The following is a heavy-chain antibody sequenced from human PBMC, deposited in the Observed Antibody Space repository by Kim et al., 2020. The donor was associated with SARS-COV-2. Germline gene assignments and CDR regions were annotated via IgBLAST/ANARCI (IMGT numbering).Heavy chain of an antibody. CDR1: GDTFNNYG. Sequence: SVKVSCKASGDTFNNYGISWVRQAPGQGLEWMVRIIPNVGIVNYAQKFQDSVTMTADKSTSTVYMDLRSLRSDDTAVYYCARVRLNDYGDLELDYWGQGTLVTVSS. V-gene: IGHV1-69*04. J-gene: IGHJ4*02. D-gene: IGHD4-17*01. CDR2: IIPNVGIV. CDR3: ARVRLNDYGDLELDY.